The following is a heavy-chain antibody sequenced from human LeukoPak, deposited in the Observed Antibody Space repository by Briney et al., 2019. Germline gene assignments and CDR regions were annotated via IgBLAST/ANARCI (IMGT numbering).Heavy chain of an antibody. CDR1: GFTFSSYA. Sequence: PGGSLRLSCAASGFTFSSYAMHWVRQAPGKGLEWVAVISYDGSNKYYADSVKGRFTISRDNSKNTLYLQMNSLRAADTTVYYCAKDGRQWKTYFYGSGSANAFDIWGQGTMVTVSS. J-gene: IGHJ3*02. CDR2: ISYDGSNK. V-gene: IGHV3-30*18. D-gene: IGHD3-10*01. CDR3: AKDGRQWKTYFYGSGSANAFDI.